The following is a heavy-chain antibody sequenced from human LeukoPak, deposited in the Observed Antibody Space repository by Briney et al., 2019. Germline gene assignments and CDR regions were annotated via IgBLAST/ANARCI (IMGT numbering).Heavy chain of an antibody. CDR1: GGSISSGGYY. CDR2: IYHSGST. D-gene: IGHD6-13*01. J-gene: IGHJ4*02. Sequence: KASETLSLTCTVSGGSISSGGYYGSWIRQPPGKGLEWIGYIYHSGSTYYNPSLKSRVTISVDRSKNQFSLKLSSVTAADTAVYYCARAFSSSSWLFDYWGQGTLVTVSS. V-gene: IGHV4-30-2*01. CDR3: ARAFSSSSWLFDY.